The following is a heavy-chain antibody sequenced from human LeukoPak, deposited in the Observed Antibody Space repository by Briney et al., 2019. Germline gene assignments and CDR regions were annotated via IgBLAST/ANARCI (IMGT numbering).Heavy chain of an antibody. J-gene: IGHJ4*02. V-gene: IGHV4-59*02. D-gene: IGHD5-12*01. CDR2: FSYSGST. CDR3: ARGPLDSGYTYFDY. CDR1: GASVSNYY. Sequence: KSSETLSLTCTVSGASVSNYYWSWIRQPPGKGLEWIGYFSYSGSTNYNPSLKSRVTISVDTSKNQFSLKLSSVTAADTAVYYCARGPLDSGYTYFDYWGQGTLVSVAS.